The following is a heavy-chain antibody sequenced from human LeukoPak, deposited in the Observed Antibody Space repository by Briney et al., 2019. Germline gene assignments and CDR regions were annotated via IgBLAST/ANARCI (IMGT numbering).Heavy chain of an antibody. Sequence: GGSLRLSCAASGFTFSSYWMSWVRQAPGKGLEWVANIKQDGSEKYYVDSVKGRFTISRDNAKNSLYLQMNSLRAEDTAVYYCARDYQLLLWTPHYYFDYWGQGTLVTDSS. CDR2: IKQDGSEK. J-gene: IGHJ4*02. V-gene: IGHV3-7*01. CDR1: GFTFSSYW. D-gene: IGHD2-2*01. CDR3: ARDYQLLLWTPHYYFDY.